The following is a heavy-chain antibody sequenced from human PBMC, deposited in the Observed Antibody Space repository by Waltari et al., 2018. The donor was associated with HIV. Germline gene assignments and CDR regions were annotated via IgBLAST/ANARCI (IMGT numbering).Heavy chain of an antibody. Sequence: EVQLLESGGGLVQPGGCLSLSCAAYGFSFSSYDMSWVRQAPGRGLGWVSAISGSGGSTYYADSVKGRFTISRDNSKNTLYLQMNSLRAEDTAVYYCAKGCGSGYYYYGMDVWGQGTTVTVSS. D-gene: IGHD2-21*01. CDR1: GFSFSSYD. V-gene: IGHV3-23*01. CDR3: AKGCGSGYYYYGMDV. J-gene: IGHJ6*02. CDR2: ISGSGGST.